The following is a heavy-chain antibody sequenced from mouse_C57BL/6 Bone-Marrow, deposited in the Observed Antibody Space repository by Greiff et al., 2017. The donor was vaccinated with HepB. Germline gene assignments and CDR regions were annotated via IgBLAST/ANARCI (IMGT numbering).Heavy chain of an antibody. J-gene: IGHJ4*01. V-gene: IGHV1-82*01. CDR1: GYAFSSSW. Sequence: QVQLKESGPELVKPGASVKISCKASGYAFSSSWMNWVKQRPGKGLEWIGRIYPGDGDTNYNGKFKGKATLTADKSSSTAYMQLSSLTSEDSAVYFCARRWYLYAMDYWGQGTSVTVSS. CDR3: ARRWYLYAMDY. D-gene: IGHD2-1*01. CDR2: IYPGDGDT.